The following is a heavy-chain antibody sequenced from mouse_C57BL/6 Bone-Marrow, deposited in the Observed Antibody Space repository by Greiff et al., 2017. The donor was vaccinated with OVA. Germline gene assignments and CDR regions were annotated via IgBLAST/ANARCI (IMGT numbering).Heavy chain of an antibody. CDR1: GFTFSDSY. CDR2: INYDGSST. Sequence: VMLVESEGGLVQPGSSMQLSCTASGFTFSDSYMAWVRQVPEKGLEWVANINYDGSSTYYLDSFKSRFIISRDNAKNILYLQMSSLKSEDTATYYCERVLYYYGSSYLYCGVGGTGTTVSVSS. CDR3: ERVLYYYGSSYLYCGV. J-gene: IGHJ1*03. V-gene: IGHV5-16*01. D-gene: IGHD1-1*01.